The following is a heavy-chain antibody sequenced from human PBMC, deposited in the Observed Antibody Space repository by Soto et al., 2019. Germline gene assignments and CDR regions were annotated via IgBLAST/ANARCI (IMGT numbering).Heavy chain of an antibody. CDR3: ARAFSPWGRYFDHDRGPYYFDY. J-gene: IGHJ4*02. CDR1: GFTVSSNY. D-gene: IGHD3-9*01. CDR2: IYSGGST. Sequence: EVQLVESGGGLVQPGGSLRLSCAASGFTVSSNYMSWVRQAPGKGLEWVSVIYSGGSTYYADSVKGRFTISRDNSKNTLYLQMNSLRAEDTAVYYCARAFSPWGRYFDHDRGPYYFDYWGQGTLVTVSS. V-gene: IGHV3-66*01.